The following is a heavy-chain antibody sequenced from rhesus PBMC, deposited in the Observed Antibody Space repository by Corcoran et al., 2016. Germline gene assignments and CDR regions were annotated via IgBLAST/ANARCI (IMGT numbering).Heavy chain of an antibody. V-gene: IGHV4-147*01. CDR1: AGSMSSNY. J-gene: IGHJ6*01. Sequence: QVLLQESGPGLVKPSETLSRTCTVSAGSMSSNYWSWIRQSPGKGLEWIGYIHGGSGSTSYNPSLKSRVTFSRDTSKNQVSLKLTSVTAADTAVYYCARLVAGSGLDSWGQGVVVTVSS. CDR3: ARLVAGSGLDS. D-gene: IGHD6-37*01. CDR2: IHGGSGST.